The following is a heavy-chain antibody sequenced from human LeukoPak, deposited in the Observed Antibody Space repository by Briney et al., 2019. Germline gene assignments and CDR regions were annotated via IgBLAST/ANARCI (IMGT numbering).Heavy chain of an antibody. CDR2: IYYSGST. V-gene: IGHV4-61*01. CDR3: ARTYCSSTSCYATRNYYYYGMDV. D-gene: IGHD2-2*01. Sequence: SETLSLTCTVSGGSVSSGSYYWSWIRQPPGKGLEWIGYIYYSGSTNYNPSLKSRVTISVDTSKNQFSLKLSSVTAADTAVYYCARTYCSSTSCYATRNYYYYGMDVWGQGTTVTVSS. CDR1: GGSVSSGSYY. J-gene: IGHJ6*02.